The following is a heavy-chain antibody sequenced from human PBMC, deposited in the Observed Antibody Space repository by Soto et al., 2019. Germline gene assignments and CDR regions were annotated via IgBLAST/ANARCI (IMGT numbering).Heavy chain of an antibody. D-gene: IGHD3-10*01. CDR3: AKAPSLKPGAYFDY. Sequence: PGGSLRLSCAASGFTFSSYGMHCVRQAPGKGLEWVAVISYDGSNKYYADSVKGRFTISRDNSKNTLYLQMNSLRAEDTAVYYCAKAPSLKPGAYFDYWGQGTLVTVSS. V-gene: IGHV3-30*18. CDR1: GFTFSSYG. CDR2: ISYDGSNK. J-gene: IGHJ4*02.